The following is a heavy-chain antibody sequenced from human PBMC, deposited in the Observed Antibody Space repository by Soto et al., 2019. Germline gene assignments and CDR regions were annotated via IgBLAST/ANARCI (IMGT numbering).Heavy chain of an antibody. CDR3: ARDRLRYNWNDFPYYYYGMDV. CDR1: GFTFSSYA. Sequence: QVQLVESGGGVVQPGRSLRLSCAASGFTFSSYAMHWVRQAPGKGLEWVAVISYYGSNKYYADSVKGRFTISRDNSKNTLYHQMNSLRAEDTAVYYCARDRLRYNWNDFPYYYYGMDVWGQGTTVTVSS. V-gene: IGHV3-30-3*01. J-gene: IGHJ6*02. D-gene: IGHD1-1*01. CDR2: ISYYGSNK.